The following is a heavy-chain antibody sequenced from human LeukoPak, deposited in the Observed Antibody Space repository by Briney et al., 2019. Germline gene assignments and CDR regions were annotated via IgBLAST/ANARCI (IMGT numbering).Heavy chain of an antibody. CDR2: IYYSGST. J-gene: IGHJ4*02. V-gene: IGHV4-39*01. CDR1: GGSISSSSYY. D-gene: IGHD6-13*01. Sequence: SETLSLTCTVSGGSISSSSYYWGWIRQPPGKGMEWIGSIYYSGSTYYSPSLKSRVTISVDTSKNQFSLKLSSVTAADTAVYYCARRSSSSWKRRGLFDYWGQGTLVTVSS. CDR3: ARRSSSSWKRRGLFDY.